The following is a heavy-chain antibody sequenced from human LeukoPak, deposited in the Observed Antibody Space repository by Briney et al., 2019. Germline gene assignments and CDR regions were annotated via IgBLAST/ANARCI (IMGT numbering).Heavy chain of an antibody. D-gene: IGHD3-22*01. V-gene: IGHV4-59*01. J-gene: IGHJ6*02. CDR2: IYYSGST. CDR1: GGSISSYY. CDR3: ARGGDYYDSSGYYRPVNYYYYGMDV. Sequence: PSETLSLTCTVSGGSISSYYWSWIRQPPGKGLEWIGYIYYSGSTNYNPSLKSRVTISVDTSKNQFSLKLSSVTAADTAVYYCARGGDYYDSSGYYRPVNYYYYGMDVWGQGTTVTVSS.